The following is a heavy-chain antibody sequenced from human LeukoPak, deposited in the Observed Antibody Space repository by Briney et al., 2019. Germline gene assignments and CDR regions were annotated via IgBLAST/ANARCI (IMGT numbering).Heavy chain of an antibody. CDR2: ISYDGSNK. CDR1: GFTFSSYG. D-gene: IGHD2/OR15-2a*01. Sequence: GGSLRLSCAASGFTFSSYGMHWVRQAPGKGLEWVAVISYDGSNKYYADSVKGRFTISRDNSKNTLYLQMNSLRAEDTAVYYCAKGEPFNIGGYYFDYWGQGTLVTVSS. CDR3: AKGEPFNIGGYYFDY. J-gene: IGHJ4*02. V-gene: IGHV3-30*18.